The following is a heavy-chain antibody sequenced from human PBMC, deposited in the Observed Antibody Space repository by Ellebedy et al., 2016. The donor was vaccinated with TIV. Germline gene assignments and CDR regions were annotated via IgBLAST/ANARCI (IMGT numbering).Heavy chain of an antibody. CDR2: ISSSSSYI. CDR3: ARVYCGGDCYQP. D-gene: IGHD2-21*01. J-gene: IGHJ5*02. V-gene: IGHV3-21*01. CDR1: GFTFSSYS. Sequence: GESLKISCAASGFTFSSYSMNWVRQAPGKGLEWVSSISSSSSYIYYADSVKGRFTISRDNAKNSLYLQMNSLRAEDTAVYYCARVYCGGDCYQPWGQGTLVTVSS.